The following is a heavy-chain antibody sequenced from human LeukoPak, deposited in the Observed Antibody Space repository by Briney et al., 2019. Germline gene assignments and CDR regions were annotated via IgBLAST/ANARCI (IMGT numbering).Heavy chain of an antibody. CDR3: ARGKSSTSFDY. V-gene: IGHV4-30-4*01. Sequence: SQTLSLTCTVSGVSISSGDYYWSWIRQPPGKGLEWIGYIYCSGSTYYNPSLKSRVTISVDTSKNQFSLKLSSVTAADTAVYYCARGKSSTSFDYWGQGTLVTVSS. CDR1: GVSISSGDYY. CDR2: IYCSGST. D-gene: IGHD2-2*01. J-gene: IGHJ4*02.